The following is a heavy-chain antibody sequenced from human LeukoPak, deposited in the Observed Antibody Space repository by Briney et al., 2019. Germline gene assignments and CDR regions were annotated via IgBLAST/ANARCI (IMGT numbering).Heavy chain of an antibody. V-gene: IGHV3-30*04. J-gene: IGHJ4*02. Sequence: GGSLRLSCAASGFTFSSYAMHWVRQAPGKGLEWVAVISYDGSNKYYADSVKGRFTISRDNSKNTLYLQMNSLRADDTAVYYCARDLVGVLWFGEHLADYWGQGTLVTVSS. CDR1: GFTFSSYA. CDR3: ARDLVGVLWFGEHLADY. CDR2: ISYDGSNK. D-gene: IGHD3-10*01.